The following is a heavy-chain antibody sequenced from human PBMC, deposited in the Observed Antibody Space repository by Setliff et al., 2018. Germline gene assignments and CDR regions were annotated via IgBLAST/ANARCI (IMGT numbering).Heavy chain of an antibody. D-gene: IGHD3-10*01. CDR3: FGAGTCSY. J-gene: IGHJ4*02. Sequence: GGSLRLSCAASGFRFSDLYMGWVRQVPGKGLEWLASINPHGTEKYYADSVKGRFTISRDNAKNSLSLQMNNLRTEDTAVYYCFGAGTCSYWGQGTLVTVSS. CDR2: INPHGTEK. V-gene: IGHV3-7*01. CDR1: GFRFSDLY.